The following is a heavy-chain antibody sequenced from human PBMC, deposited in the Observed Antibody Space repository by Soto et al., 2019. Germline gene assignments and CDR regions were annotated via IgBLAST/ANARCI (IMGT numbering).Heavy chain of an antibody. Sequence: QVQLVQSGAEVKKPGASVKVSCKTSGYTFTDYGFTWVRQAPGQGLEWMGCVSTYNDHINYAQKVQGRFTMTTDTSTSTAYMELRGLRSDDTAVYYCARERGHYHYFDYWGQGTLVTVSS. CDR1: GYTFTDYG. CDR2: VSTYNDHI. CDR3: ARERGHYHYFDY. J-gene: IGHJ4*02. D-gene: IGHD1-26*01. V-gene: IGHV1-18*01.